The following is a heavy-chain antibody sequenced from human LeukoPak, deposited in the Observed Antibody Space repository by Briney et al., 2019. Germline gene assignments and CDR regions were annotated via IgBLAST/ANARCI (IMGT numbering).Heavy chain of an antibody. D-gene: IGHD2-8*01. CDR2: IYYSGST. V-gene: IGHV4-30-4*08. CDR3: ARDTIGGPVDY. CDR1: GFTFSDYY. Sequence: LRLSCAASGFTFSDYYMSWIRQAPGKGLEWIGYIYYSGSTYYNPSLKSRVTISVDTSKNQFSLKLSSVTAADTAVYYCARDTIGGPVDYWGQGTLVTVSS. J-gene: IGHJ4*02.